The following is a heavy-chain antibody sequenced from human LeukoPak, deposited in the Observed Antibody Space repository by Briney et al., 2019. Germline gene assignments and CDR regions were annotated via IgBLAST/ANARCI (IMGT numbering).Heavy chain of an antibody. CDR1: GGSISSHY. J-gene: IGHJ5*02. CDR3: ARAPYYYDSSGYYYPDWFDP. CDR2: IYYSRST. D-gene: IGHD3-22*01. Sequence: SETLSLTCTVSGGSISSHYWSWIRQPPGEGLEWIGYIYYSRSTNYNPSLKSRVTISVDTSKNQFSLKLSSVTAADTAVYYCARAPYYYDSSGYYYPDWFDPWGQGTLVTVSS. V-gene: IGHV4-59*11.